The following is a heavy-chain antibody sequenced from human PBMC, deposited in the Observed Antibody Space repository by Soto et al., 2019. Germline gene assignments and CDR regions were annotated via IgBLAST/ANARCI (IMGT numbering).Heavy chain of an antibody. CDR2: ITGSGSNT. V-gene: IGHV3-23*01. J-gene: IGHJ6*02. Sequence: GSLRLSCAASGFPFSRYAMTWVRQAPGRGLEWVSVITGSGSNTYYTDSVKGRFTISRDNFMDTLFLQMSSLRADDTAVYYCAKDVLWSSYGLDVWGQGTTVTVSS. CDR3: AKDVLWSSYGLDV. CDR1: GFPFSRYA. D-gene: IGHD3-16*01.